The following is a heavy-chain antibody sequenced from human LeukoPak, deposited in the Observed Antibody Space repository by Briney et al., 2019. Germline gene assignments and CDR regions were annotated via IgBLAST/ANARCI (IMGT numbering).Heavy chain of an antibody. J-gene: IGHJ5*02. D-gene: IGHD2-15*01. V-gene: IGHV4-34*01. Sequence: PSETLSLTCAVYGGSFSGYYWSWIRQLPGKGLEWIGEINHSGSTNYNPSLKSRVTISVDTSKNQFSLKLSSVTAADTAVYYCARVCSLRRPCWFDPWGQGTLVTVSS. CDR1: GGSFSGYY. CDR2: INHSGST. CDR3: ARVCSLRRPCWFDP.